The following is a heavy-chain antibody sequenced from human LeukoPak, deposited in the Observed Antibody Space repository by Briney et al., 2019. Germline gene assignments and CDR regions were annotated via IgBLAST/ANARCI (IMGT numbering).Heavy chain of an antibody. V-gene: IGHV3-23*01. CDR2: TSGSGGTT. CDR3: AKAASGSYRPDY. D-gene: IGHD3-22*01. CDR1: GFTFSSYA. Sequence: GGSLRLSCAASGFTFSSYAMSWVRQAPEKGLEWVSVTSGSGGTTYYADSVKGRFTISRDNSKSTLYLQMNSLRVEDTAVYFCAKAASGSYRPDYWGQGTLVTVSS. J-gene: IGHJ4*02.